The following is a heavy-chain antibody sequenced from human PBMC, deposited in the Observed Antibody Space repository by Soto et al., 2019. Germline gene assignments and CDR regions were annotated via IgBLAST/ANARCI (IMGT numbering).Heavy chain of an antibody. J-gene: IGHJ4*02. CDR2: ISGSGVST. V-gene: IGHV3-23*01. CDR1: GFTFSSYA. CDR3: XXEHXYXXSXSEFDY. Sequence: EVQLLESGGGLVQPGGSLRLSCAASGFTFSSYAMSWVRQAPGKGLEWVSAISGSGVSTYYADSVKGRFTISRDNSKNTLYLQMNSLRAEDTAVYYCXXEHXYXXSXSEFDYWGQGTLVTVSS.